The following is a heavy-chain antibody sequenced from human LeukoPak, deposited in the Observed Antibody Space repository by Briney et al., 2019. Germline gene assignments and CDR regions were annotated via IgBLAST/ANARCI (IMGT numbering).Heavy chain of an antibody. CDR3: ARDRPGRPIDI. CDR1: GGSFSGYY. CDR2: INHSGST. D-gene: IGHD6-6*01. Sequence: SETLSLTCAVYGGSFSGYYWSWIRQPPGKGLEWIGEINHSGSTNYNPSLKSRVTISVDTSKNQFSLKLSSVTAADTAVYYCARDRPGRPIDIWGQGTMVRVSS. V-gene: IGHV4-34*01. J-gene: IGHJ3*02.